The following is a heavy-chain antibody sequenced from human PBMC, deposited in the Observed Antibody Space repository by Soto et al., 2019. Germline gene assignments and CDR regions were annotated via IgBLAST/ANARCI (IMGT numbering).Heavy chain of an antibody. CDR1: GYTLTELS. J-gene: IGHJ3*02. D-gene: IGHD2-15*01. CDR3: ATGLPCGSCPSGDDFDI. CDR2: FDPEDGET. Sequence: GASVKVSCKVSGYTLTELSMHWVRQAPGKGLGWMGGFDPEDGETIYAQKFQGSVTMTEEKSPDTAYMELSSLRSEDTAVYYCATGLPCGSCPSGDDFDIWGQGTMVTVSS. V-gene: IGHV1-24*01.